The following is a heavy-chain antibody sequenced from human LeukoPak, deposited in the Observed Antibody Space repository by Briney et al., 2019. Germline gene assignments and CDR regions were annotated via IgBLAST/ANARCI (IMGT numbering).Heavy chain of an antibody. Sequence: GGSLRLSCEATGITFSTYSMNWVRQAPGKGLEWVSFISTGSSTIYYADSVKGRFTISRDNAKNSLYLQLNSLRDEDTAVYYCARVAERQLWLRSAFDYWGQGSLVTVSS. CDR2: ISTGSSTI. V-gene: IGHV3-48*02. CDR1: GITFSTYS. D-gene: IGHD5-18*01. CDR3: ARVAERQLWLRSAFDY. J-gene: IGHJ4*02.